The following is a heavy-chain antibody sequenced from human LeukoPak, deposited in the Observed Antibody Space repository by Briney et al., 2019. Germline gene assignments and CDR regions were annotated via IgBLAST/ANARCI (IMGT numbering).Heavy chain of an antibody. CDR2: IDPSDSYT. V-gene: IGHV5-10-1*01. CDR1: GYRFSSYW. D-gene: IGHD3-10*01. J-gene: IGHJ4*02. CDR3: ARLGAYYYGSGSVDY. Sequence: GESLRISCKGSGYRFSSYWISWVRQMPGKGLEWMGRIDPSDSYTNYSPSFQGHVTISADKSISTAYLQWSSLKASDTAMYYCARLGAYYYGSGSVDYWGQGTLVTVSS.